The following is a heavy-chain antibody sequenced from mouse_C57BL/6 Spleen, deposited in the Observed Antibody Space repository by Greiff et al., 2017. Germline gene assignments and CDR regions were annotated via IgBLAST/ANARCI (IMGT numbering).Heavy chain of an antibody. CDR1: GYTFTDYN. J-gene: IGHJ1*03. V-gene: IGHV1-18*01. Sequence: EVQLQQSGPELVKPGASVKIPCKASGYTFTDYNMDWVKQSHGKSLEWIGDINPNNGGTNYNQKFKGKATLTVDKSSSKAYLELRSLTSEDTTVYYCARETTVVAHWDFDVWGTGTSGTVAS. D-gene: IGHD1-1*01. CDR2: INPNNGGT. CDR3: ARETTVVAHWDFDV.